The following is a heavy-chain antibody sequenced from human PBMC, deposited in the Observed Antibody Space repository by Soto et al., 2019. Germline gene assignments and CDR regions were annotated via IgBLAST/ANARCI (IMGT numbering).Heavy chain of an antibody. CDR1: GYTFTSYG. J-gene: IGHJ6*02. CDR2: ISAYNGNT. Sequence: ASVKVSCKASGYTFTSYGISWVRQAPGQGLEWMGWISAYNGNTNYAQKLQGRVTMTTDTSTSTAYMELSSLTSDDTAVYYCASHFTGVLVLGTSPPGGDNYGWDVWGQGTTVTVSS. V-gene: IGHV1-18*01. CDR3: ASHFTGVLVLGTSPPGGDNYGWDV. D-gene: IGHD2-8*02.